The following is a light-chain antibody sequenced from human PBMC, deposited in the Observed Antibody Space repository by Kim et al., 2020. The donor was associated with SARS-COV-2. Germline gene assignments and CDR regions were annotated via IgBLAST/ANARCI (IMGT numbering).Light chain of an antibody. V-gene: IGKV3-20*01. CDR2: GTS. CDR3: QQFGRSPYS. Sequence: LTAGERGTLACRASQSVSTRYLAWYQQKPGQAPRLLIYGTSNRATGIPDRFSGSGSGTDFTLTISRLEPEDFAVYYCQQFGRSPYSFGQGTKLEI. J-gene: IGKJ2*03. CDR1: QSVSTRY.